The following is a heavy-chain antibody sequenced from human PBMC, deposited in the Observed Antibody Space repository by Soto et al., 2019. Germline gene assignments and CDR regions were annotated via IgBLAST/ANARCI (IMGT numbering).Heavy chain of an antibody. J-gene: IGHJ4*02. V-gene: IGHV3-11*01. CDR2: ITNSGSTK. Sequence: NPGGSLRLSCAASGFPFSDYYTSWIRQAPGKGLEWVSHITNSGSTKYYADSVKGRFTISRDNAKNSLFLQMNSLRAEDTAVYYCARTLAARFDYWGQGTPVTVSS. CDR3: ARTLAARFDY. D-gene: IGHD6-6*01. CDR1: GFPFSDYY.